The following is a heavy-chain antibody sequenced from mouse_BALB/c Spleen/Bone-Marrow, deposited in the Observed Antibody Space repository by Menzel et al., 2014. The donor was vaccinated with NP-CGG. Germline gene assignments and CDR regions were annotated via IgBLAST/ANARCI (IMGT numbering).Heavy chain of an antibody. V-gene: IGHV2-2*02. Sequence: QVQLQQSGPGLVQPSQSLSIPCTVSGFSLTSYVVHWVRQSPGKGLEWLGVIWSGGSTDYNAALISRLSISKDNSKSQVFFKMNSLQANDTAIYYCARNSDPLFAYWGQGTLVTVSA. CDR2: IWSGGST. J-gene: IGHJ3*01. CDR3: ARNSDPLFAY. CDR1: GFSLTSYV.